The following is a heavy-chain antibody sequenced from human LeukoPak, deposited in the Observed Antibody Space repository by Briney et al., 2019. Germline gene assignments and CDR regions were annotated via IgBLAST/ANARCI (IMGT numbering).Heavy chain of an antibody. CDR3: ARESIAVAAPDAFDI. D-gene: IGHD6-19*01. V-gene: IGHV4-39*07. CDR1: GGSISSSSYY. J-gene: IGHJ3*02. Sequence: SETLSLTCTVSGGSISSSSYYWGWIRQPPGKGLEWIGSIYYSGSTYYNPSLKSRVTISVDTSKNQFSLKLSSVTAADTAVYYCARESIAVAAPDAFDIWGQGTMVTVSS. CDR2: IYYSGST.